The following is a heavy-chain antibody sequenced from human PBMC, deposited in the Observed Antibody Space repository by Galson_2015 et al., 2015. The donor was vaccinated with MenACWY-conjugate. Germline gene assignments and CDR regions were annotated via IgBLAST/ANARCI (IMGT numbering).Heavy chain of an antibody. V-gene: IGHV3-74*01. CDR2: INPGGSST. D-gene: IGHD1-26*01. Sequence: SLRLSCAASGFTFSSHWMHWVRQAPGKGLVWVSRINPGGSSTTYADSVKDRFTISRDNAKNTLYLQMNSPRPEDTAVFYCAKTRGASFYFDSWGQGTLVTVSS. CDR3: AKTRGASFYFDS. J-gene: IGHJ4*02. CDR1: GFTFSSHW.